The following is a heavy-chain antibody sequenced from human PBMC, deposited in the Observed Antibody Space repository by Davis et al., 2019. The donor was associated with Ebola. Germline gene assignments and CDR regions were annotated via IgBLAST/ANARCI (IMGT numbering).Heavy chain of an antibody. Sequence: ASVKVSCKASGYTFTGYYMHWVRQAPGQGLEWMGWINPNSGGTNYAQKFQGRVTMTRDTSISTAYMELSRLRSDDTAVYYCARDIGSSSRRGMDVWGQGTTVTVSS. CDR3: ARDIGSSSRRGMDV. CDR1: GYTFTGYY. J-gene: IGHJ6*02. CDR2: INPNSGGT. D-gene: IGHD6-13*01. V-gene: IGHV1-2*02.